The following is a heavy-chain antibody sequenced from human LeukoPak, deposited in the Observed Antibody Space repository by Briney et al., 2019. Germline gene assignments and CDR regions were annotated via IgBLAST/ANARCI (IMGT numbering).Heavy chain of an antibody. CDR3: ASLKSYYDSSGYYPYY. J-gene: IGHJ4*02. CDR2: ISGYNGNT. Sequence: ASVKVSCKASGYTFTTYNINWVRQAPGQGLEWMGWISGYNGNTNYAQKLQGRVTMTTDTSTSTAYMELRSLKSDDTAVYYCASLKSYYDSSGYYPYYWGQGTLVTVSS. CDR1: GYTFTTYN. V-gene: IGHV1-18*01. D-gene: IGHD3-22*01.